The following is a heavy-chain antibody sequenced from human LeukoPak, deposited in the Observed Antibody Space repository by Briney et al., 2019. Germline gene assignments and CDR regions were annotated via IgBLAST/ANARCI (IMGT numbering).Heavy chain of an antibody. CDR3: ARGHLPTTVTTTGGMDV. Sequence: GGSLRLSCAASGFTFSSYSMNWVRQAPGKGLEWVSSISSSSSYIYYADSVKGRFTISRDNAKNSLYLQMNSLRAEDTAVYYCARGHLPTTVTTTGGMDVWGQGTTVTVSS. J-gene: IGHJ6*02. CDR1: GFTFSSYS. D-gene: IGHD4-11*01. CDR2: ISSSSSYI. V-gene: IGHV3-21*01.